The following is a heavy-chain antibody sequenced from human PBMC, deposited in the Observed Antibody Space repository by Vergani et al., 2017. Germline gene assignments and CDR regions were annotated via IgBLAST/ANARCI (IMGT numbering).Heavy chain of an antibody. CDR3: AREYSSTSGRAFDF. J-gene: IGHJ3*01. CDR2: VSTGTKSQ. Sequence: QLVESGGGWVQPGGSLRLSCVVSGFDFSSYIMNWVRQAPGKGLEWVSFVSTGTKSQSYAESVKGRFTISRDSAKNSLYLQMDSLRAEDTAVYYCAREYSSTSGRAFDFWRQGTKVTVCS. D-gene: IGHD2-2*01. V-gene: IGHV3-48*01. CDR1: GFDFSSYI.